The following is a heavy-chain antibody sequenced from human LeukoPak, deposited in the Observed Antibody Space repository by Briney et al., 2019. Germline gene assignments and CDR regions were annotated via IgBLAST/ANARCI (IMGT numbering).Heavy chain of an antibody. V-gene: IGHV3-30*02. CDR1: RFTFSSYG. J-gene: IGHJ6*03. CDR3: AKDRCSNGVGCYYYYMDV. Sequence: GGSLRLSCAASRFTFSSYGMHWVRQAPGKGLEWVAYIQYDGGNEQYADSVKGRFSISRDSSKNILYLQMNSLRAEDTAVYYCAKDRCSNGVGCYYYYMDVWGKGTTVTISS. D-gene: IGHD2-8*01. CDR2: IQYDGGNE.